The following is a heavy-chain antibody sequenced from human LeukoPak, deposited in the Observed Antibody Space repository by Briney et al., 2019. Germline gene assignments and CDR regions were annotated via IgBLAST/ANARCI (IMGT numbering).Heavy chain of an antibody. J-gene: IGHJ4*02. CDR3: SRRNY. CDR2: IKSGLHGGTT. V-gene: IGHV3-15*05. CDR1: GFTVSDVY. Sequence: KPGGSLRLSCAASGFTVSDVYMNWVRQAPGKGLEWIGRIKSGLHGGTTDFAAAVKGRFTISRDNAKNTLYLQMNSLRAEDTAVYYCSRRNYWGQGTLVTVSS.